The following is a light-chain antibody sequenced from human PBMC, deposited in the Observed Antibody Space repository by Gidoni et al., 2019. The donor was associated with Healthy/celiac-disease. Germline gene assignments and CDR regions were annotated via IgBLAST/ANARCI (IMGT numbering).Light chain of an antibody. CDR1: QSGSSSY. V-gene: IGKV3-20*01. Sequence: LVVTSSPGTLSFSPGERAHLPCRASQSGSSSYLAWYQQKPGKAPRLLIYGASSMATGIPDRFSGSGSGTDFTLTISRLEPEDFAVYYCQQYASNEWTFGQGTKVEIK. CDR3: QQYASNEWT. J-gene: IGKJ1*01. CDR2: GAS.